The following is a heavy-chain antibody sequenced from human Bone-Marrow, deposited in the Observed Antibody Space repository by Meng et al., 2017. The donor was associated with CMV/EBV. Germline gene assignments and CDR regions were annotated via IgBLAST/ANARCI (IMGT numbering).Heavy chain of an antibody. CDR3: AASPFAPLGSFPHRYFHY. V-gene: IGHV3-53*01. Sequence: GESLKISCAASGFTVSSNYMSWVRQAPGKGLEWVSVIYSGGSTYYADSVKGRFTISRDNSKNTLYLQMNSLRAEDTAVYYCAASPFAPLGSFPHRYFHYWGQGTLVTVSS. D-gene: IGHD1-26*01. CDR1: GFTVSSNY. J-gene: IGHJ4*02. CDR2: IYSGGST.